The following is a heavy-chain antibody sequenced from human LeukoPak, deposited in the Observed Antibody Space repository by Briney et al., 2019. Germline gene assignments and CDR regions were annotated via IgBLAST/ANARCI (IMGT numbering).Heavy chain of an antibody. D-gene: IGHD7-27*01. Sequence: SETLSLTCAVYGGSFSGYYRSGIRQPPGKGLECIGEINHSGITNYNPSLKSRVTISVDTSKNQFSLKVSSVTAADTAVYYCARSLGRGWFAPWGQGTLVTVSS. CDR3: ARSLGRGWFAP. J-gene: IGHJ5*02. CDR2: INHSGIT. V-gene: IGHV4-34*01. CDR1: GGSFSGYY.